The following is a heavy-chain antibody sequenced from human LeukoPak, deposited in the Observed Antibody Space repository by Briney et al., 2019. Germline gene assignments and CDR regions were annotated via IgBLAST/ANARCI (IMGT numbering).Heavy chain of an antibody. D-gene: IGHD3-22*01. V-gene: IGHV3-23*01. CDR2: VSGSGGST. CDR1: GFTFSSYA. J-gene: IGHJ4*02. CDR3: AKSSYYDSSGYYREYYFDY. Sequence: GGSLRLSCAASGFTFSSYAMSWVRQAPGKGLEWVSSVSGSGGSTYYADSVKGRFTISRDNSKSTLFLQMNSLRAEDTAVYYCAKSSYYDSSGYYREYYFDYWGQGALVTVSS.